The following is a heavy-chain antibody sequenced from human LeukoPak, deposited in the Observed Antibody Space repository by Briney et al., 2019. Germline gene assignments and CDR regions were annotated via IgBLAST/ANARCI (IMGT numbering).Heavy chain of an antibody. D-gene: IGHD1-1*01. CDR1: GYGFTNFA. V-gene: IGHV1-18*01. Sequence: GASVKVSCKASGYGFTNFAITWVRQAPGQGLEWMAWISTYNGNADYAQNFQGRVTLSRDLSTSTAYMELRSLESDDTAVYYCATITTNGQCHYWGQGTLVTVSS. J-gene: IGHJ4*02. CDR2: ISTYNGNA. CDR3: ATITTNGQCHY.